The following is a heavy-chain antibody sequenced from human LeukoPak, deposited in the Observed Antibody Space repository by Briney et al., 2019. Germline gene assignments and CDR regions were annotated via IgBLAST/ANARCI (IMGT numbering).Heavy chain of an antibody. Sequence: AASVKVSCKASGYTFTGYYMHWVRQAPGQGLEWMGWINPNSGGTNYAQKFQGRVTMTRDTSISTAYMELSRLRSDDTAVYYCARALAVAGTPTNYWGQGTLVTVSS. V-gene: IGHV1-2*02. CDR2: INPNSGGT. J-gene: IGHJ4*02. CDR1: GYTFTGYY. D-gene: IGHD6-19*01. CDR3: ARALAVAGTPTNY.